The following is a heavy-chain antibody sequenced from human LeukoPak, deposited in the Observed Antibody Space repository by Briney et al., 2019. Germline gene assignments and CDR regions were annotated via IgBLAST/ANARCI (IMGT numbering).Heavy chain of an antibody. CDR3: AKAEGYDILTGLDY. V-gene: IGHV3-23*01. CDR1: GFTFSSYG. Sequence: PGGSLRPSCATSGFTFSSYGIHWVRQAPGKGLEWVSGIGASGGSTYYADSVKGRFTISRDNSKNTLYLQMNSLRTEDTAVYYCAKAEGYDILTGLDYWGQGTLVTVSS. CDR2: IGASGGST. J-gene: IGHJ4*02. D-gene: IGHD3-9*01.